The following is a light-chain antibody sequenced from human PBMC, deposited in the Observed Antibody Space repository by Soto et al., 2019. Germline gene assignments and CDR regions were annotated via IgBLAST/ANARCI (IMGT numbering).Light chain of an antibody. CDR2: GAS. CDR1: QSVSRNS. V-gene: IGKV3-20*01. Sequence: DSLLKQSPVTLALAPVEIVTFSWSASQSVSRNSFAWYQQKPGQAPRLLIYGASSRATGIPDRFSGSGSGTDFTLTISRLEPEDFAVYYCQQYGSSPRTFGQGTRLEI. J-gene: IGKJ5*01. CDR3: QQYGSSPRT.